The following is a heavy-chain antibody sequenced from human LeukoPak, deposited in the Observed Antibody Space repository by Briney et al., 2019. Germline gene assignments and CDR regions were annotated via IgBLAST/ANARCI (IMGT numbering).Heavy chain of an antibody. Sequence: GGSLRLSCAASGFTFSNYLMHWVRQTPGKGLVWISRISTDGSFTNYADSVKGRFTISRDNAKNSLYLQMSNLRAEDTAVYFCARGGGLDVWGQGATVTVSS. CDR2: ISTDGSFT. D-gene: IGHD3-16*01. V-gene: IGHV3-74*01. CDR3: ARGGGLDV. J-gene: IGHJ6*02. CDR1: GFTFSNYL.